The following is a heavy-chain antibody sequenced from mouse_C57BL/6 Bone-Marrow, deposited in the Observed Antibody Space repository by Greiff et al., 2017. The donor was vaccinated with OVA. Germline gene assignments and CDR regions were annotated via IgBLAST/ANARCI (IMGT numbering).Heavy chain of an antibody. Sequence: EVKVVESGGGLVKPGGSLKLSCAASGFTFSDYGMHWVRQAPEKGLEWVAYISSGSSTIYYADTVKGRFTISRDNAKNTLFLQMTSLRSEDTAMYYCARGYYGGSLFAYWGQGTLVTVSA. CDR1: GFTFSDYG. V-gene: IGHV5-17*01. J-gene: IGHJ3*01. CDR3: ARGYYGGSLFAY. D-gene: IGHD1-1*01. CDR2: ISSGSSTI.